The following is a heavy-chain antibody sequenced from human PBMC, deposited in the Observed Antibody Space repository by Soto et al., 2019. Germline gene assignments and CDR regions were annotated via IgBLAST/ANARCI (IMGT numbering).Heavy chain of an antibody. CDR3: ARDPHLYYGSGSYTWFDP. D-gene: IGHD3-10*01. Sequence: PSETLSLTCTVSGDSISGGNYYWTWIRQHPGRGLEWIGYIYYTGTTHYSPSLQSRVTMSVDTSKNQFSLKLSSVTAADTAVYYCARDPHLYYGSGSYTWFDPWGQGTLVTVSS. J-gene: IGHJ5*02. CDR2: IYYTGTT. V-gene: IGHV4-31*03. CDR1: GDSISGGNYY.